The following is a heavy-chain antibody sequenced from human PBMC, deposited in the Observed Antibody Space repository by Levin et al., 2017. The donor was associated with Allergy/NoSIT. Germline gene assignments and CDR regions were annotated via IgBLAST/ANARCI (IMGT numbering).Heavy chain of an antibody. CDR2: ITWNSDNK. D-gene: IGHD1-26*01. J-gene: IGHJ4*02. V-gene: IGHV3-9*01. CDR1: GFTFDDYA. CDR3: AGLGAGLDY. Sequence: QAGGSLRLSCTASGFTFDDYAMHWVRQVPGRGLEWLSGITWNSDNKGYADSVKGRITISRDNAKNSLYLQMNSLTPEDTALYYCAGLGAGLDYWGQGILVTVSS.